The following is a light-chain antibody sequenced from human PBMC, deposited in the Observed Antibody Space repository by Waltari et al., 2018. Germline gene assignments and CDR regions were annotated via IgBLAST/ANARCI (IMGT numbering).Light chain of an antibody. CDR2: DVT. J-gene: IGLJ2*01. Sequence: QSALTQPASVSGSPGQSITISCTGTSTDVGSSNYVSCYQQSPGKAPQLIIYDVTRRPSGISTRFSGSKSGNTASLTISGLQAEDEADYFCNSHSTTTPVVFGGGTKVTVL. V-gene: IGLV2-14*03. CDR3: NSHSTTTPVV. CDR1: STDVGSSNY.